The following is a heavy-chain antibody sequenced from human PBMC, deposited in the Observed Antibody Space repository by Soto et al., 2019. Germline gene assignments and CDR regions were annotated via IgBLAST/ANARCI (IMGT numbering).Heavy chain of an antibody. CDR1: GFTFSSYE. D-gene: IGHD2-8*01. Sequence: EVQLVESGGGLVQPGGSLRLSCAASGFTFSSYEMNWVRQAPGKGLEWISYISGTSSPIFYADSVKGRFTISRDNAKNSLYLQMNSLGTEDTAVYYCARTPPQWANLDCWGQGTLVTVSS. J-gene: IGHJ4*02. CDR3: ARTPPQWANLDC. CDR2: ISGTSSPI. V-gene: IGHV3-48*03.